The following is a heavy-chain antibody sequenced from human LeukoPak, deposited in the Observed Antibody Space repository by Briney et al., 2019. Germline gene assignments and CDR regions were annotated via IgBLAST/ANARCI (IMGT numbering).Heavy chain of an antibody. CDR3: ARDSSGGYSYVPEYFQH. D-gene: IGHD5-18*01. CDR1: GGTFSSYA. V-gene: IGHV1-69*04. J-gene: IGHJ1*01. CDR2: IIPILDIT. Sequence: GASVKVSCKASGGTFSSYAISWVRQAPGQGLEWMGRIIPILDITKYAQTFQGRVTITADKSTNTAYMELSSLRSEDTAVYYCARDSSGGYSYVPEYFQHWGQGTLVTVSS.